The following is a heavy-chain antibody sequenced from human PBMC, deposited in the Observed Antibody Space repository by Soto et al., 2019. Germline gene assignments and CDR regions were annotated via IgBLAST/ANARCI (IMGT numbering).Heavy chain of an antibody. Sequence: GGSLRLSCAASGFTFSSYSMNWVRQAPGKXLEWVSSISSSSSYIYYADSVKGRFTISRDNAKNSLYLQMNSLRAEDTAVYYCARDPYSSGWSVRYYYYGMDVWGQGTTVTVSS. CDR3: ARDPYSSGWSVRYYYYGMDV. V-gene: IGHV3-21*01. J-gene: IGHJ6*02. CDR1: GFTFSSYS. CDR2: ISSSSSYI. D-gene: IGHD6-19*01.